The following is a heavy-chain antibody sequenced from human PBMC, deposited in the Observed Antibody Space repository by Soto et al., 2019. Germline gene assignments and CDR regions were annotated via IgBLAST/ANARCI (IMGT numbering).Heavy chain of an antibody. V-gene: IGHV4-34*01. Sequence: PSETLSLTCAVYGGSFSGYYWSWIRQPPGKGLEWIGEINHSGSTNYNPSLKSRVTISVDTSKSQFSLKLSSVTAADTAVYYCAGCLYYYDSSGLNYYGMDVWGQGTTVTVSS. D-gene: IGHD3-22*01. CDR2: INHSGST. J-gene: IGHJ6*02. CDR1: GGSFSGYY. CDR3: AGCLYYYDSSGLNYYGMDV.